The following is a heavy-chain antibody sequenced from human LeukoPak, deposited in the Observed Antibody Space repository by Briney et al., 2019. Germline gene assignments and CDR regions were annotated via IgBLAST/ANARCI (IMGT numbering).Heavy chain of an antibody. Sequence: PGGSLRLSCEASGFTFSNYDMNWVRQAPGKGLEWVSYISSSSSTIYYADSVKGRFTISRDNAKNSLYLQMNSLRAEDTAVYYCARDRLHYGEYEKTFDYWGQGTLVSVSS. CDR1: GFTFSNYD. J-gene: IGHJ4*02. CDR3: ARDRLHYGEYEKTFDY. D-gene: IGHD4-17*01. V-gene: IGHV3-48*01. CDR2: ISSSSSTI.